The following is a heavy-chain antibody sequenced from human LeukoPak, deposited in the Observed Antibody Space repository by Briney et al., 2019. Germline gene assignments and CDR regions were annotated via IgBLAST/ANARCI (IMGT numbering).Heavy chain of an antibody. Sequence: GGSLRLSCAASGFKFNNHAMSWVRQAPGEGLEWVSAISGSGGTTHYADSVKGRLTISRDNSKNTLYLQMNSLRAEDTAVYYCARDLLEWYFDYWGQGTLVTVSS. CDR1: GFKFNNHA. CDR3: ARDLLEWYFDY. V-gene: IGHV3-23*01. D-gene: IGHD3-3*01. CDR2: ISGSGGTT. J-gene: IGHJ4*02.